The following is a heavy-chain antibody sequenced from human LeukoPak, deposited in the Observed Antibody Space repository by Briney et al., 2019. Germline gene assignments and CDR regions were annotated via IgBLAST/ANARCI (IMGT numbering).Heavy chain of an antibody. D-gene: IGHD1-26*01. V-gene: IGHV3-23*01. CDR1: GFTFSSYG. Sequence: PGGSLRLSCAASGFTFSSYGMTWVRQAPGKGLEWVAGISGSGGKTYYEDSVKGRFTISRDNSNNALHLQMSGLTGEDTALYYGVIRGDASSGRGHHNYWGQGALVTVSS. CDR3: VIRGDASSGRGHHNY. CDR2: ISGSGGKT. J-gene: IGHJ4*02.